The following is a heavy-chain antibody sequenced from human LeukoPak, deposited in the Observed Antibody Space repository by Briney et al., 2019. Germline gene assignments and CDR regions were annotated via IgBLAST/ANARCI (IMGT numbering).Heavy chain of an antibody. CDR2: INPNSGGT. CDR1: GYSFTDYY. J-gene: IGHJ5*02. Sequence: ASVKVSCKTSGYSFTDYYMHWVRQAPGQGLEWMGWINPNSGGTSSAQKFQGRVTMTWDTSITTVYMEVSWLTSGDTAIYYCARADRLHGGPYLIGPWGQGTLVTVSS. V-gene: IGHV1-2*02. CDR3: ARADRLHGGPYLIGP. D-gene: IGHD2-21*01.